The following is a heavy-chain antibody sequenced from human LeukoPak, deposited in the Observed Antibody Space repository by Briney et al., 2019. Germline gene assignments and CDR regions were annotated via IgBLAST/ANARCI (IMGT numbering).Heavy chain of an antibody. Sequence: PSETLSLTCTVSGGSISSTNYYWGWIRQPPGKGLEWIGSIYYSGNTYYTPSLKSRVTISVDTSKNQFSLKLNSVTAADTAVYYCARVPTYGERESTLDYWGRGTLVTVSS. J-gene: IGHJ4*02. CDR1: GGSISSTNYY. D-gene: IGHD3-10*01. CDR3: ARVPTYGERESTLDY. CDR2: IYYSGNT. V-gene: IGHV4-39*01.